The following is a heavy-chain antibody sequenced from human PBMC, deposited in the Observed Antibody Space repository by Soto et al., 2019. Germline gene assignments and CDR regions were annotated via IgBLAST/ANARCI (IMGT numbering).Heavy chain of an antibody. CDR3: ARSGNEGALDY. CDR2: IYRTGST. Sequence: SETLSLTCAVSGGSFTSNNWWTWVRQPPGQGLEWIGEIYRTGSTNYNPSLKSRVTISLDKSENQFSLKVTSLTAADTAVYYCARSGNEGALDYWGQGTLVTVSS. V-gene: IGHV4-4*02. CDR1: GGSFTSNNW. J-gene: IGHJ4*02. D-gene: IGHD1-26*01.